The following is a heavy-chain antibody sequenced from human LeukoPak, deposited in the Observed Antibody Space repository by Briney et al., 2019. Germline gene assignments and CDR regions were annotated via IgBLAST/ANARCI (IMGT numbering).Heavy chain of an antibody. J-gene: IGHJ4*02. CDR1: GYTFTGYY. CDR2: INPNSGGT. Sequence: GASVKVSCKASGYTFTGYYMHWVRQAPGQGLEWMGWINPNSGGTNYAQKFQGRVTMTRDTSISTAYMELSRLRSDDTAVYYCAIEPPRYIVATKAFGGWGQGTLVTVSS. V-gene: IGHV1-2*02. D-gene: IGHD5-12*01. CDR3: AIEPPRYIVATKAFGG.